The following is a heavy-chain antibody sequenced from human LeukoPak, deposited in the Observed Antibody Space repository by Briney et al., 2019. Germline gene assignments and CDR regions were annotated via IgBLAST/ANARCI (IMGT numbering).Heavy chain of an antibody. CDR3: TTDSPALLVDY. CDR2: IKSKTDGGTT. Sequence: GGSLRLSCAASGFTFSNYAMSWVRQAPGKGLEWVGRIKSKTDGGTTDYAAPVKGRFTISRDDSKNTLYLQMNSLKTEDTAVYYCTTDSPALLVDYWGQGTLVTVSS. D-gene: IGHD3-10*01. CDR1: GFTFSNYA. J-gene: IGHJ4*02. V-gene: IGHV3-15*01.